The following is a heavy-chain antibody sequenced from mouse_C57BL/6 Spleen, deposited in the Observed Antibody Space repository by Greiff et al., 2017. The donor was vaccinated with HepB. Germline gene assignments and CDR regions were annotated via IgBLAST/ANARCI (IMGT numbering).Heavy chain of an antibody. D-gene: IGHD1-1*02. CDR1: GYAFSSSW. Sequence: VQLVESGPELVKPGASVKISCKASGYAFSSSWMNWVKQRPGKGLEWIGRIYPGDGDTNYNGKFKGKATLTADKSSSTAYMQLSSLTSEDSAVYFCERLMSPYGFDYWGQGTTLTVSS. CDR2: IYPGDGDT. V-gene: IGHV1-82*01. J-gene: IGHJ2*01. CDR3: ERLMSPYGFDY.